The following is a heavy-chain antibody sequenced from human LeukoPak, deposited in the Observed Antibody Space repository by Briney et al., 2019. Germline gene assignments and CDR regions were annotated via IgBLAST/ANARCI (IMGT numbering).Heavy chain of an antibody. CDR3: AKYAPPTTVVTRYFDY. D-gene: IGHD4-23*01. CDR2: ISYDGSNK. V-gene: IGHV3-30*04. J-gene: IGHJ4*02. CDR1: GFTFSSYA. Sequence: GGSLRLSCAASGFTFSSYAMHGVRQAPGKGLEWVAVISYDGSNKYYADSVKGRFTISRDNSKNTLYLQMNSLRAEDTAVYYCAKYAPPTTVVTRYFDYWGQGILVTVS.